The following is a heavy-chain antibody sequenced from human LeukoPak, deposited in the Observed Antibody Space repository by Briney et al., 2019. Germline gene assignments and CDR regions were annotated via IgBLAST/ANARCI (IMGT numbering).Heavy chain of an antibody. D-gene: IGHD3-22*01. CDR2: INHSGST. CDR3: ARVLYDSSGYYSALDY. Sequence: SETLSLTCTVSGGSISSSSYYWGWIRQPPGKGLEWIGEINHSGSTNYNPSLKSRVTISVDTSKNQFSLKLSSVTAADTAVYYCARVLYDSSGYYSALDYWGQGTLVTVSS. CDR1: GGSISSSSYY. J-gene: IGHJ4*02. V-gene: IGHV4-39*07.